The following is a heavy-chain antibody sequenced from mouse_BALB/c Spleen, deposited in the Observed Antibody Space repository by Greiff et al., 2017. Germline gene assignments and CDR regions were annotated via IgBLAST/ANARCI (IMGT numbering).Heavy chain of an antibody. V-gene: IGHV1-81*01. CDR2: IYPGSGST. CDR3: ARGGYGGFAY. Sequence: QVQLQQSGPELVKPGASVTMSCKASGYTFTDYVIRWVKQRTGQGLEWIGEIYPGSGSTYYKEKFKGKATLTADKSSNTAYMQLSSLTSEDSAVYFGARGGYGGFAYWGQGTLVTVSA. J-gene: IGHJ3*01. CDR1: GYTFTDYV. D-gene: IGHD2-2*01.